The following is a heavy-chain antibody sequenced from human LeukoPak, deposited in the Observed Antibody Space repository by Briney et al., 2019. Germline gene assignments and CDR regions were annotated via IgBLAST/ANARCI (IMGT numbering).Heavy chain of an antibody. V-gene: IGHV3-23*01. CDR2: ITSSGANT. J-gene: IGHJ4*02. CDR3: AGYRRYSDY. CDR1: GFTFITYA. Sequence: GGSPRLSCAASGFTFITYAMTWVRQAPGKGLEWVSAITSSGANTYYADSVKGRFTISRDNSNNTLYLQMNGVRADDTALYYCAGYRRYSDYWGQGTLVTVSP. D-gene: IGHD6-13*01.